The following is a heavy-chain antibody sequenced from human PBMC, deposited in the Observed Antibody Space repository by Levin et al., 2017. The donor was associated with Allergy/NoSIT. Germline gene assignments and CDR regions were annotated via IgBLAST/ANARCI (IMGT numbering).Heavy chain of an antibody. CDR1: GGSISDGAYY. D-gene: IGHD6-13*01. V-gene: IGHV4-31*03. Sequence: PSETLSLTCTVSGGSISDGAYYWSWIRQHPGKALEWIGYIYYSGSTKYNPSLQSRVTISLDTPKNQFSLKLSSVTAADTAMYYCARGRDSSSWYSLLWFDPWGQGTLVTVSS. J-gene: IGHJ5*02. CDR3: ARGRDSSSWYSLLWFDP. CDR2: IYYSGST.